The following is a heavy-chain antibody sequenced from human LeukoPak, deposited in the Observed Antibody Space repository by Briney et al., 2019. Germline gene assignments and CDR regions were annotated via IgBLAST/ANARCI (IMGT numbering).Heavy chain of an antibody. CDR2: VGIAGDT. CDR1: GFTFNNYE. J-gene: IGHJ3*01. Sequence: QPGGSLRLSCAASGFTFNNYEMHWIRQTAGKGLEWVSAVGIAGDTFYAASVKGRFSISRDNAESSLFLQINSLGAGDTAVYYCAREGRMGTADAFDVWGQGTMVTVSS. V-gene: IGHV3-13*01. D-gene: IGHD1-14*01. CDR3: AREGRMGTADAFDV.